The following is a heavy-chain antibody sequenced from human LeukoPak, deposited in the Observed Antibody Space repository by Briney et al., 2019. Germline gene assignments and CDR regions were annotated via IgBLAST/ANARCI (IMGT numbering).Heavy chain of an antibody. CDR2: IYPGDSDT. CDR3: ARFLCSSPSCRHDGFGP. Sequence: GEYLKISCKGSGYSFTSYWIGWVRQKPRKSLEWMRIIYPGDSDTSYSPSLKGQVTISADTSISPAYLQRDSLTASDTAVYYCARFLCSSPSCRHDGFGPWGQGTLVTVSS. D-gene: IGHD2-2*01. CDR1: GYSFTSYW. J-gene: IGHJ5*02. V-gene: IGHV5-51*01.